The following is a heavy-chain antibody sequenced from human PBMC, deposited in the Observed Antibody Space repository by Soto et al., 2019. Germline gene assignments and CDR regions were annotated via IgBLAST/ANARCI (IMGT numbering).Heavy chain of an antibody. Sequence: SETLSLTSAVSGGSISSSNWWSWVRQPTGKGMEWIGEIYHSGSTNYNPTLKSRVTISVDKSKNKFNPKMSSVTAADKDMYNWARDKMKTPDYYYYDRMDVWGQRTTLTVPS. J-gene: IGHJ6*02. CDR2: IYHSGST. CDR3: ARDKMKTPDYYYYDRMDV. V-gene: IGHV4-4*02. CDR1: GGSISSSNW.